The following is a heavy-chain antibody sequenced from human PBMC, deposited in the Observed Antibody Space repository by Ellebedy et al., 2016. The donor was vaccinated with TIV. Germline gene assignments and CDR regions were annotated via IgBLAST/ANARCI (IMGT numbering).Heavy chain of an antibody. CDR3: ARGGTGFNSIKRELSFDS. Sequence: GGSLRLXXAASGFIFSTYSMNWVRQAPGKGLEWVAFIRSSTNSISYADSVKGRFTISRDDAENSPYLQMNSLRDEDTAVYYCARGGTGFNSIKRELSFDSWGQGTLVTVSS. CDR1: GFIFSTYS. D-gene: IGHD1-26*01. CDR2: IRSSTNSI. J-gene: IGHJ4*02. V-gene: IGHV3-48*02.